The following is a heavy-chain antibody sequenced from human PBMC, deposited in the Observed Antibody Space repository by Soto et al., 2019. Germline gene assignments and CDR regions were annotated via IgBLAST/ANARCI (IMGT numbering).Heavy chain of an antibody. CDR1: GFTFSSYA. D-gene: IGHD5-18*01. CDR2: ISGSGGST. V-gene: IGHV3-23*01. J-gene: IGHJ6*02. CDR3: AKEGGYSYALRGYYYYGMDV. Sequence: PGGSLRLSCAASGFTFSSYAMSWVRQAPGKGLEWVSAISGSGGSTYYADSVKGRFTISRDNSKNTLYLQMNSLRAEDTAVYYCAKEGGYSYALRGYYYYGMDVWGQGTTVTVSS.